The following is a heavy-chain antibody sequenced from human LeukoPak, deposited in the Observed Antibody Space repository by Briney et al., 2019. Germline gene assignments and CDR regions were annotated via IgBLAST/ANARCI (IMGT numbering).Heavy chain of an antibody. CDR1: GGSISSFY. CDR2: MFYSGST. D-gene: IGHD4-23*01. Sequence: SETLSLTCTVSGGSISSFYWSWIRQPPGKGLEWIWYMFYSGSTNYNPSLRSRVTISIDTSKNQFSLKLSSVTVADTAVYYCAKITPGGASFDWWGQGTLVTVSS. V-gene: IGHV4-59*01. CDR3: AKITPGGASFDW. J-gene: IGHJ4*02.